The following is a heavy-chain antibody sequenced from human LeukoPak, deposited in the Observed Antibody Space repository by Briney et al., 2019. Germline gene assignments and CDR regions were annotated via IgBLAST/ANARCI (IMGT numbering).Heavy chain of an antibody. CDR1: GFTFSDYG. CDR3: ARDWIDRSLDY. D-gene: IGHD2-2*03. CDR2: MSPHASYE. V-gene: IGHV3-33*01. Sequence: GGSLRLSCAAAGFTFSDYGIHWVRQAPGKGLEWLAVMSPHASYEYYADSVQGRFTISRDDSKKTVYLQVNSLRGDDTAVYYCARDWIDRSLDYWGEGILVIVSS. J-gene: IGHJ4*02.